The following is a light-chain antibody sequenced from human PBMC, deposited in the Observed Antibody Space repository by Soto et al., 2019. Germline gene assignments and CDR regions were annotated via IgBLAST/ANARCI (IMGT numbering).Light chain of an antibody. Sequence: QSALTQPRSVSGSPGQSVTISCTGTSSDVGGHNYVSWYQQHPGKAPKLMIYDVSKRPSGVPDRFSGSKSGNTASLTISGLQAEDEADYYCCSYAGSYTVVFGGVTQLTVL. CDR3: CSYAGSYTVV. CDR1: SSDVGGHNY. CDR2: DVS. J-gene: IGLJ2*01. V-gene: IGLV2-11*01.